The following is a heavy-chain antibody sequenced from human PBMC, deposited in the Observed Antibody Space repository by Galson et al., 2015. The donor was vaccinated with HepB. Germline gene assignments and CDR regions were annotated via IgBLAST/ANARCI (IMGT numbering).Heavy chain of an antibody. V-gene: IGHV3-74*01. CDR3: ARDQDGEQWLLGMDV. Sequence: SLRLSCAASGFTFSSYWMHWVRQAPGKGLVWVSRINSDGSSTSYADSVKGRFTISRDNAKNTLYLQMNSLRAEDTAVYYCARDQDGEQWLLGMDVWGQGTTVTVSS. CDR2: INSDGSST. D-gene: IGHD6-19*01. CDR1: GFTFSSYW. J-gene: IGHJ6*02.